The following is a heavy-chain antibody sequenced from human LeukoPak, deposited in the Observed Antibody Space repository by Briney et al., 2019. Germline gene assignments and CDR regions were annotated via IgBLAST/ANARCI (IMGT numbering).Heavy chain of an antibody. J-gene: IGHJ4*02. CDR2: IKQDGSEK. CDR1: EFTFSSYW. CDR3: ARNQRYCSSSSCPWEPFDY. V-gene: IGHV3-7*05. Sequence: GGSLRLSCAASEFTFSSYWMSWVRQAPGKGLEWVANIKQDGSEKYYVDSVKGRFTISRDNAKNSLYLQMNCLRAEDTAVYYCARNQRYCSSSSCPWEPFDYWGQGTLVTVSS. D-gene: IGHD2-2*01.